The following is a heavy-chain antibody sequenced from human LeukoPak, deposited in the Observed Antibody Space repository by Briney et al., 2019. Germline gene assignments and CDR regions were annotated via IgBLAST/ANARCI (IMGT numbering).Heavy chain of an antibody. CDR3: AGGSSTSCQYNWFDP. CDR2: ISYDGSNK. V-gene: IGHV3-30*04. CDR1: GFTFSSYA. D-gene: IGHD2-2*01. J-gene: IGHJ5*02. Sequence: GRSLRLSCAASGFTFSSYAMHWVRQAPGKGLEWVAVISYDGSNKYYADSVKGRFTISRDNSKNTLYLQMNSLRAEDTAVYYCAGGSSTSCQYNWFDPWGQGTLVTVSS.